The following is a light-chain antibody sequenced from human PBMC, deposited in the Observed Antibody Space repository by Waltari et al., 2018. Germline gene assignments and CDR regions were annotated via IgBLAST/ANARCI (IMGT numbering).Light chain of an antibody. V-gene: IGKV1-39*01. J-gene: IGKJ3*01. CDR2: GPP. Sequence: DIQMTQSPSSLSASVGDRITITCRASQSISSFLNWYQQKPGKAPKLLIDGPPSLQSGAPSRFSGSGSGTDFTLTISSLQPEDFGTYYCQQSYSTPRTFGPGTKVDI. CDR1: QSISSF. CDR3: QQSYSTPRT.